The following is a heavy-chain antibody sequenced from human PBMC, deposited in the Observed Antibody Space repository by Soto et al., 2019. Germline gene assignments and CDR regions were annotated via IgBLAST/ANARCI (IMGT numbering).Heavy chain of an antibody. D-gene: IGHD2-15*01. V-gene: IGHV4-39*07. CDR1: GGSISSSSFH. Sequence: SETLSLTCTVSGGSISSSSFHWGWIRQPPGKGLEWIGHISYSGSTYFIPSLRSRLSMSVDTSKNQFSLNLTSVTVADTALYNCARLNSCWHQTFNSWGRGTLVT. J-gene: IGHJ4*02. CDR3: ARLNSCWHQTFNS. CDR2: ISYSGST.